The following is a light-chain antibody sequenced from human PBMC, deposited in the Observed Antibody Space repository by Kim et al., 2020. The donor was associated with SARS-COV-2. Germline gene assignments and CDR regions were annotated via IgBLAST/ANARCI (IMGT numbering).Light chain of an antibody. J-gene: IGLJ3*02. Sequence: VTISCTGSSSNIGAGYDVHWYQQLPGTAPKLLIYANNNRPSGVPDRFSGSKSGTSASLAITGLQAEDEADYYCQSFDTSLSGRGVFGGGTKVTVL. CDR2: ANN. CDR1: SSNIGAGYD. V-gene: IGLV1-40*01. CDR3: QSFDTSLSGRGV.